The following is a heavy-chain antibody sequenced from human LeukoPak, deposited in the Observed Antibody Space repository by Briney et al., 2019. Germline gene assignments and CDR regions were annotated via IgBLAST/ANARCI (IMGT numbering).Heavy chain of an antibody. J-gene: IGHJ5*02. Sequence: PSETLSLTCAVSVCSISSYYWSWIRQPPGKGLEWIGYIYYSGSTSYNPSLESRVTTSVDTSKNQFSLKLSSVTAADTAVYYCARGGLRYFDWLLLSWGQGTLVTVSS. CDR1: VCSISSYY. V-gene: IGHV4-59*01. D-gene: IGHD3-9*01. CDR3: ARGGLRYFDWLLLS. CDR2: IYYSGST.